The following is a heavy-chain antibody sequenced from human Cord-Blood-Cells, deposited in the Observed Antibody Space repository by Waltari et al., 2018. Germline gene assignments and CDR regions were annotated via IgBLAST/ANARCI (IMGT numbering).Heavy chain of an antibody. Sequence: EVQLVESGGGLVQPGGSLRLSCAASGFTFSSYEMNWVRQAPGKGLEWVSYISSSGSTIYYADSVKGRFTISRDNAKNSLYLQMNSLRAEDTAVYYCARDMSSSWYTDAFDIWGQGTMVTVSS. D-gene: IGHD6-13*01. CDR1: GFTFSSYE. J-gene: IGHJ3*02. CDR2: ISSSGSTI. V-gene: IGHV3-48*03. CDR3: ARDMSSSWYTDAFDI.